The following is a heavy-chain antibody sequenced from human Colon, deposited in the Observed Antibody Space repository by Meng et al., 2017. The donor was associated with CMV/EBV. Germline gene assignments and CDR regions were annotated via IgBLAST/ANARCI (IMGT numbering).Heavy chain of an antibody. CDR3: ARDRSDVYRYLDS. Sequence: CADSGFIFSNYPIHWVRQAPGKGLEWVAVISFDGGDTYYADSVKGRFTISRDNSKNTLFLQMNSLRAEDTAVYYCARDRSDVYRYLDSWGQGTLVTVSS. V-gene: IGHV3-30*04. D-gene: IGHD5-24*01. CDR1: GFIFSNYP. J-gene: IGHJ5*01. CDR2: ISFDGGDT.